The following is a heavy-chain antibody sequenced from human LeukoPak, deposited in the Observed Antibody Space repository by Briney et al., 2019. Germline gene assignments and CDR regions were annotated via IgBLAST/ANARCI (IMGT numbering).Heavy chain of an antibody. CDR3: ASSGSGSYWTHYY. CDR2: ISAYNGNT. V-gene: IGHV1-18*01. D-gene: IGHD3-10*01. Sequence: ASVKVSCKASGGTFSSYAISWVRQAPGQGLEWMGWISAYNGNTNYAQKLQGRVIMTTDTSTSTAYMELRSLRSDDTAVYYCASSGSGSYWTHYYWGQGTLVTVSS. J-gene: IGHJ4*02. CDR1: GGTFSSYA.